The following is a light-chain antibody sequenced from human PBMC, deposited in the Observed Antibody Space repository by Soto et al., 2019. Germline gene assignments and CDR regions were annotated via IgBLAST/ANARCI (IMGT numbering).Light chain of an antibody. V-gene: IGKV1-5*03. CDR3: HQYNSFPET. J-gene: IGKJ1*01. CDR2: KAS. Sequence: DIQMTQSPSTLSASVGDRVTITCRASQTINSWLAWYQQKAGKAPKLVIYKASNLESGVPSRFSGSGSGTEFTLTISSLQPDDFASYYCHQYNSFPETFGQGTKVEI. CDR1: QTINSW.